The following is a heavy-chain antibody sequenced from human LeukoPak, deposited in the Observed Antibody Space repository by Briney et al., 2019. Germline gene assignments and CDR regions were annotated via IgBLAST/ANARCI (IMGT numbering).Heavy chain of an antibody. J-gene: IGHJ4*02. D-gene: IGHD3-3*01. Sequence: GAPVKVSYTASEHTFSAYYIHWGRQAPGQGRKWMGWINTNTGGTNVAQRFQGRVTMTRDTSINTAYMELRSLRSDDTAVYYCARDRDLRFFFYWGQGTLVTVSS. V-gene: IGHV1-2*02. CDR1: EHTFSAYY. CDR3: ARDRDLRFFFY. CDR2: INTNTGGT.